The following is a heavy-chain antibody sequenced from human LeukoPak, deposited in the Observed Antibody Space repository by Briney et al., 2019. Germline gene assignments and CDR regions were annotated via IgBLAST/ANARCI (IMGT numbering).Heavy chain of an antibody. CDR2: ISYDGSNK. D-gene: IGHD4-11*01. CDR3: ARRTVTHRGFDP. V-gene: IGHV3-30-3*01. Sequence: PGRSLRLSCAASGFTFSSYAMHWVRQAPGKGLEWVAVISYDGSNKYYADSVKGRFTISRDNSKNTLYLQMNSLRAEDTAVYYCARRTVTHRGFDPWGQGTLVTVSS. CDR1: GFTFSSYA. J-gene: IGHJ5*02.